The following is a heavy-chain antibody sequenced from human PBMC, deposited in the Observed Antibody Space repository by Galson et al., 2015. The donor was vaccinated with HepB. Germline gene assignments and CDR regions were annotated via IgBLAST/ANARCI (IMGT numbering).Heavy chain of an antibody. V-gene: IGHV3-21*01. D-gene: IGHD3-10*01. Sequence: SLRLSCAASGFTVSSNYMSWVRQAPGKGLEWVSSISSSSSYIYYADSVKGRFTISRDNAKNSLYLQMNSLRAEDTAVYYCARVEGVTMVRGDEYFQHWGQGTLVTVSS. CDR1: GFTVSSNY. CDR2: ISSSSSYI. J-gene: IGHJ1*01. CDR3: ARVEGVTMVRGDEYFQH.